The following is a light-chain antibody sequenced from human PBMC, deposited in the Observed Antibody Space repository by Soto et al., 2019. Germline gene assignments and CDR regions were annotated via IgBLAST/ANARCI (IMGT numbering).Light chain of an antibody. J-gene: IGLJ1*01. Sequence: QSALTQPASVSGSPGQAITISCTGTSSDVGGYTYVSWYQQHPGKAPKFIIYDVSNRPSGVSNRFSGSKSGNTASLTISGLQAEDEADYYCSSNTTSNTRQIVFGTGTKVTVL. CDR2: DVS. CDR3: SSNTTSNTRQIV. CDR1: SSDVGGYTY. V-gene: IGLV2-14*01.